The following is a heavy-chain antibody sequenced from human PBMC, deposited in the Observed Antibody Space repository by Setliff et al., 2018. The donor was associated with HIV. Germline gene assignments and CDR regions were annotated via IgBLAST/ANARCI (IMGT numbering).Heavy chain of an antibody. CDR2: IYTSGST. CDR3: VRTLAYHAFDI. V-gene: IGHV4-4*09. Sequence: SETLSLSCTVSGCSISDYYWSWIRQPPGKGLEWIGYIYTSGSTNYNLSHYSRVTISVDTSKNQFSQKLTSVTDTDTAVYYCVRTLAYHAFDIWGQGKMVTVSS. J-gene: IGHJ3*02. D-gene: IGHD2-2*01. CDR1: GCSISDYY.